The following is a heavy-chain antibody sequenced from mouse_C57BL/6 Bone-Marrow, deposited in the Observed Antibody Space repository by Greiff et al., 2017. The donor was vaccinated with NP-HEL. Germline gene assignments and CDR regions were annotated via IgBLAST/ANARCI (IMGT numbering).Heavy chain of an antibody. V-gene: IGHV1-82*01. Sequence: VQLQQSGPEPVKPGASVKISCKASGYAFSSPWMNRVKQRPGKGLEWIGRIYPGDGDTNYNGKFKGKATLTADKSSSTAYMQLNSLTSEDSAVYFCARSLLLLRFAYGGQGTLVTVSA. D-gene: IGHD1-1*01. CDR2: IYPGDGDT. J-gene: IGHJ3*01. CDR1: GYAFSSPW. CDR3: ARSLLLLRFAY.